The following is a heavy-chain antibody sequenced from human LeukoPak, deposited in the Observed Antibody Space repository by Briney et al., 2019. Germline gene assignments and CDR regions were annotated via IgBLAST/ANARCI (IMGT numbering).Heavy chain of an antibody. J-gene: IGHJ3*02. D-gene: IGHD6-19*01. Sequence: ASVKVSCKASGYIFTAYYMHWMRQAPGQGLEWMGWINPNSGGTNYAQKFQGRVTMTRDTSINTAYMEVRRLASDDTAVYYCARERGTLAVAGDAVDIWGQGTMVTVSS. V-gene: IGHV1-2*02. CDR1: GYIFTAYY. CDR2: INPNSGGT. CDR3: ARERGTLAVAGDAVDI.